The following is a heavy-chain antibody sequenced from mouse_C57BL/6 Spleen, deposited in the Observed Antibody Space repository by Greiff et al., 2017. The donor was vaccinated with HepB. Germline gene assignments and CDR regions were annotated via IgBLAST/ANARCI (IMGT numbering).Heavy chain of an antibody. CDR1: GYTFTDYN. CDR2: INPNNGGT. Sequence: VQLKESGPELVKPGASVKMSCKASGYTFTDYNMHWVKQSHGKSLEWIGYINPNNGGTSYNQKFKGKATLTVNKSSSTAYMELRSLTSEDSAVYYCARGGTRDAMDYWGQGTSVTVSS. V-gene: IGHV1-22*01. D-gene: IGHD2-14*01. J-gene: IGHJ4*01. CDR3: ARGGTRDAMDY.